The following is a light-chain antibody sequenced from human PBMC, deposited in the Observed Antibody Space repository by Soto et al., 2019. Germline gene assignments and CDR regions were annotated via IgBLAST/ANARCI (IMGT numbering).Light chain of an antibody. CDR1: QSVGSSY. V-gene: IGKV3-20*01. Sequence: EIVLTQSPGTLSLSPGERATLSCRASQSVGSSYLAWYQQKPGQAPRLLIYGASSRATGIPDRFSGSGSGTDFTLTISRLEPEDLAVYYCQQYGSSPTFGGGTKVEIK. CDR3: QQYGSSPT. J-gene: IGKJ4*01. CDR2: GAS.